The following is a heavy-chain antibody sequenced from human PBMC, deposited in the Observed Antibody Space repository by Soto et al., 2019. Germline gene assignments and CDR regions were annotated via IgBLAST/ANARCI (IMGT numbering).Heavy chain of an antibody. J-gene: IGHJ5*02. D-gene: IGHD6-13*01. CDR1: GFTSRSFT. CDR2: ISSNSAYI. CDR3: TRDASRDSSARGWFDP. V-gene: IGHV3-21*01. Sequence: GSLRLSCAASGFTSRSFTMNWVRQAPGKGLEWVSTISSNSAYIYYTDALRGRFTTSRDNAKNSLHLQMNSLRAEDTAVYYCTRDASRDSSARGWFDPWGPGTLVTVSS.